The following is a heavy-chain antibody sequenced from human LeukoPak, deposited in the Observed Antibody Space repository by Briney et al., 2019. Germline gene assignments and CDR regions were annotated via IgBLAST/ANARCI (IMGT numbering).Heavy chain of an antibody. CDR2: ISSSGSTI. CDR1: GFTFSDYY. V-gene: IGHV3-11*04. Sequence: PGRSLRLSCAASGFTFSDYYMSWIRQAPGKGLEWVSYISSSGSTIYYADSVKGRFTISRDNAKNSLYLQMTSLRAEDTAVYYCARSRRKQLVGVPDYWGQGTLVTVSS. D-gene: IGHD6-6*01. J-gene: IGHJ4*02. CDR3: ARSRRKQLVGVPDY.